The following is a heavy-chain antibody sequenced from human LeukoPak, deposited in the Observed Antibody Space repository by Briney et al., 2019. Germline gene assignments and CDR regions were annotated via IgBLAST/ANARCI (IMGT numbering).Heavy chain of an antibody. CDR1: GFTFSSYA. J-gene: IGHJ4*02. CDR3: AKDPSYYDDSSGYYPWYFDY. D-gene: IGHD3-22*01. V-gene: IGHV3-23*01. Sequence: GGSLTLSCAASGFTFSSYAMSWVRQAPGKGLEWVSAISGSGGSTYYADSVKGRFTISRDNSKNTLYLQMNSLRAEDTAVYYCAKDPSYYDDSSGYYPWYFDYWGQGTLVTVSS. CDR2: ISGSGGST.